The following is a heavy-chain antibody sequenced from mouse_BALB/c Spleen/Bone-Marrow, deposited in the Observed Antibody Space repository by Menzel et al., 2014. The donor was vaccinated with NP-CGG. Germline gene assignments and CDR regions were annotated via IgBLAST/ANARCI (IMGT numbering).Heavy chain of an antibody. CDR1: GFDFSRFW. CDR3: TRLHYYGYSAY. CDR2: INPDSSTI. Sequence: EVKLMESGGGLVQPGGSLKLSCAASGFDFSRFWMSWVRQAPGKGLEWIGEINPDSSTINYTPSLKDKFIISRVNAKNTLYLQKSKVRSEDTARYYCTRLHYYGYSAYWGQGTLVTVST. V-gene: IGHV4-1*02. D-gene: IGHD1-2*01. J-gene: IGHJ3*01.